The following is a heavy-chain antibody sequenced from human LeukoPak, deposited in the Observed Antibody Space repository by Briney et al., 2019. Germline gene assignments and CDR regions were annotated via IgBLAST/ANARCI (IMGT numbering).Heavy chain of an antibody. CDR2: INHSGST. J-gene: IGHJ6*03. V-gene: IGHV4-34*01. D-gene: IGHD2-15*01. Sequence: PSETLSPTSAVYGGSFSGYYCSWIRQPPGKGLEWIGEINHSGSTNYNPSLKSRVTISVDTSKNQFSLKLSSVTAADTAVYYCASAVVVAATEGPDYYYRDYWGQGTTVTVSS. CDR3: ASAVVVAATEGPDYYYRDY. CDR1: GGSFSGYY.